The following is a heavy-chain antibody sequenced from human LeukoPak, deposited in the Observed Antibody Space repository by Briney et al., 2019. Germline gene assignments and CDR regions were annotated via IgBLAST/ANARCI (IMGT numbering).Heavy chain of an antibody. CDR2: IIPIFGTA. Sequence: GSSVKVSCKASGGTFSSYAISWVRQAPGQGLEWMGGIIPIFGTANYAQKLQGRVTMTTDTSTSTAYMELRSLRSDDTAVYYCARAGPGVAATEIDYWGQGTLVTVSS. CDR1: GGTFSSYA. J-gene: IGHJ4*02. CDR3: ARAGPGVAATEIDY. D-gene: IGHD6-19*01. V-gene: IGHV1-69*05.